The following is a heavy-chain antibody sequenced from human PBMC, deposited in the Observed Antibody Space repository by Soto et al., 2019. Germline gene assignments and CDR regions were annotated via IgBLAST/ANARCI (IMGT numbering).Heavy chain of an antibody. J-gene: IGHJ4*02. V-gene: IGHV3-30*18. CDR1: GFTFSSYG. CDR2: ISYDGSNK. D-gene: IGHD3-10*01. Sequence: GGSLRLSCASSGFTFSSYGMHWVRQAPGKGLEWVAVISYDGSNKYYADSVKGRFTISRDNSKNTLYLQMNSLRAEDTAVYYCAKDYYGPGSYDYWGQGTLVTVSS. CDR3: AKDYYGPGSYDY.